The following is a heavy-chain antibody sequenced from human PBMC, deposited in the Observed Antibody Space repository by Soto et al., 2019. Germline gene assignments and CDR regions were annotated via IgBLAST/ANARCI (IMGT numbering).Heavy chain of an antibody. J-gene: IGHJ5*02. Sequence: GGSLRLSCADSGFILRNYWMSWVRQAPGMGLQWVASIKEDGSEKYYVDPVKGRFTISRENAKNSLYLQMNSLRAEDTAVYYCARYRPLDPWGQGILVTVSS. CDR2: IKEDGSEK. D-gene: IGHD3-16*02. CDR3: ARYRPLDP. V-gene: IGHV3-7*03. CDR1: GFILRNYW.